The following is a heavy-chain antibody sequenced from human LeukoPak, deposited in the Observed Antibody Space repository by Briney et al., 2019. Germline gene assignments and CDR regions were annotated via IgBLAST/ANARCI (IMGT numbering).Heavy chain of an antibody. J-gene: IGHJ4*02. CDR1: GGSISSSSYY. V-gene: IGHV4-39*07. Sequence: PSETLSLTCTVSGGSISSSSYYWGWIRQPPGKGLEWIGSIYYSGSTNYNPSLKSRVTISVDTSKNQFSLKLSSVTAADTAVYYCARDEVTGTTDYWGQGTLVTVSS. CDR3: ARDEVTGTTDY. CDR2: IYYSGST. D-gene: IGHD1-7*01.